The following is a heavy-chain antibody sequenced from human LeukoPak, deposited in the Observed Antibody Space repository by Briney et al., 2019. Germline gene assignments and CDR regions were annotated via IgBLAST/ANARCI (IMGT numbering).Heavy chain of an antibody. CDR1: GYTFTGYY. CDR2: INPNSGGT. J-gene: IGHJ6*03. D-gene: IGHD4-17*01. V-gene: IGHV1-2*02. Sequence: ASVKVSCQASGYTFTGYYMHWVRQAPGQGLEWMGWINPNSGGTNYAQKFQGRVTMTRDTSISTAYMELSRLRSDDTAVYYCARDYGDPHTYMDVWGKGTTVTVSS. CDR3: ARDYGDPHTYMDV.